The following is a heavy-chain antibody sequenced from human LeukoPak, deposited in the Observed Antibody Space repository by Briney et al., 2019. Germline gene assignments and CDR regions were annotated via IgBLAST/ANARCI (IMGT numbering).Heavy chain of an antibody. Sequence: GGSLRLSCAASGFTLSGYDMSWIRQVPGKGLEWVSYSSTSGRTIYYADSVKGRFTISRDNAKNSLYLQMNSLRAEDTAVYYCARDPAFDYWGQGTLVTVSS. CDR1: GFTLSGYD. CDR3: ARDPAFDY. CDR2: SSTSGRTI. D-gene: IGHD2-2*01. J-gene: IGHJ4*02. V-gene: IGHV3-11*01.